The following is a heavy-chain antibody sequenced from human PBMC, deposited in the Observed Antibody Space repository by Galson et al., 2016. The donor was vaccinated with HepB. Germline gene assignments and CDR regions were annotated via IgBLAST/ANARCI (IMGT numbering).Heavy chain of an antibody. CDR2: IYSGGGT. Sequence: SLRLSCAASGFTVSNNYMSWVRQPPGKGLEWVSLIYSGGGTLYADSVKGRVTISRDNSKNTAYLQMNSLRAEDTAVYFCVRDTWKWGYNYASDASDIWGRGTMVTVSS. V-gene: IGHV3-53*01. CDR1: GFTVSNNY. D-gene: IGHD5-18*01. J-gene: IGHJ3*02. CDR3: VRDTWKWGYNYASDASDI.